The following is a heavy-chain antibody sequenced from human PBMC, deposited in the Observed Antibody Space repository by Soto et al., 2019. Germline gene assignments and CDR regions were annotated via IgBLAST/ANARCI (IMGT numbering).Heavy chain of an antibody. D-gene: IGHD3-22*01. CDR2: IGTAGYT. CDR3: ARTPYYDSSAYYDY. V-gene: IGHV3-13*01. Sequence: PGGSLRLSCASSGFTFSSYHMHWIRQATGKGLEWVSAIGTAGYTYYPGSVKGRFTISRENAKNSLYLQMNSLRAEDTAVYYCARTPYYDSSAYYDYWGQGTLVTVSS. J-gene: IGHJ4*02. CDR1: GFTFSSYH.